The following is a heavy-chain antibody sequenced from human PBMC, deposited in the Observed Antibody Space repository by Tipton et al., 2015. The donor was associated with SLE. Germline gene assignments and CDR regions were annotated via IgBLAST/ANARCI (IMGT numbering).Heavy chain of an antibody. Sequence: SLRLSCAASGFTVSSNYMSWVRQAPGKGLEWVSVIYSGGSTYYADSVKGRFTISRDNSKNTLYLQMNSLRAEDTAVYYCAKVGTVAGTGWYFDLWGRGTLVTVSS. D-gene: IGHD6-19*01. V-gene: IGHV3-66*02. CDR1: GFTVSSNY. CDR2: IYSGGST. CDR3: AKVGTVAGTGWYFDL. J-gene: IGHJ2*01.